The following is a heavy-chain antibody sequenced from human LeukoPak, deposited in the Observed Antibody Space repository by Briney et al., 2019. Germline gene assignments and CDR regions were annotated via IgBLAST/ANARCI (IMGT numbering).Heavy chain of an antibody. CDR3: ARVPSGGSYSKGYFYY. J-gene: IGHJ4*02. CDR1: GYTFTSYG. Sequence: GASVKVSCKASGYTFTSYGISWVRQAPGQGLEWMGWISAYNGNTNYAQKLQGRVTMTTDTSTSTAYMELRSLRSDDTAVYYCARVPSGGSYSKGYFYYWGQGTLVTVSS. CDR2: ISAYNGNT. D-gene: IGHD2-15*01. V-gene: IGHV1-18*01.